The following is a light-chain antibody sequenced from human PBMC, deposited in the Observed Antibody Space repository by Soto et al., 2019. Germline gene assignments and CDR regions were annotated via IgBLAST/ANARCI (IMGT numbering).Light chain of an antibody. CDR3: AAWDDSLSGLV. J-gene: IGLJ2*01. V-gene: IGLV1-44*01. CDR2: SNN. Sequence: QSVLTQPPSASGTPGQRVTISCSGSSSNIGGNIVNWYQQIPGTAPKLLIYSNNERPSGVPDRFSGSKSGTSASLAISGLQSEDEADYYCAAWDDSLSGLVFGGGTQLT. CDR1: SSNIGGNI.